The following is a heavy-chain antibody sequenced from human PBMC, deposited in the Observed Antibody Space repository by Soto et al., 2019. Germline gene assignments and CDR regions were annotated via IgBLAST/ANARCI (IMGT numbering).Heavy chain of an antibody. Sequence: EAQLLESGGGLVQPGGSLRLSCAASGFTFSSYAMSWVRQAPGKGLEWVSAISGSGGSTYYADSVKGRFTISRDNSKNTLYLQMNSLRAEDTAVYYCAKGRGYCSSTSCYVGSDYWGQGTLVTVSS. CDR3: AKGRGYCSSTSCYVGSDY. CDR2: ISGSGGST. J-gene: IGHJ4*02. CDR1: GFTFSSYA. D-gene: IGHD2-2*01. V-gene: IGHV3-23*01.